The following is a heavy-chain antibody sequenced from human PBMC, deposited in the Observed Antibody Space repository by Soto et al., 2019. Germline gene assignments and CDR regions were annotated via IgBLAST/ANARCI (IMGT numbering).Heavy chain of an antibody. J-gene: IGHJ6*02. CDR2: ISSSSSYI. V-gene: IGHV3-48*03. CDR3: ARDGNYYYDSSGPSLGYYYYGMDV. D-gene: IGHD3-22*01. Sequence: EVQLVESGGGLVQPGGSLRLSCAASGFTFSSYEMNWVRQAPGKGLEWVSYISSSSSYIYYADSVKGRFTISRDNAKNSLYLQMNSLRAEDTAVYYCARDGNYYYDSSGPSLGYYYYGMDVWGQGTTVTVSS. CDR1: GFTFSSYE.